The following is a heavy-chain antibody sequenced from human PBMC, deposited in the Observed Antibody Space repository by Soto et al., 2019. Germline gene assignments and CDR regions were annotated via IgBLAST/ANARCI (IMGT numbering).Heavy chain of an antibody. D-gene: IGHD6-13*01. CDR3: AGDWAAAGPLDY. V-gene: IGHV1-18*01. J-gene: IGHJ4*02. CDR2: ISAYNGNT. CDR1: GYTFPSYG. Sequence: QVQLVQSGAEVKKPGASVKVSCKASGYTFPSYGITWVRQAPGQGLEWMGWISAYNGNTNYAQKLQGRGTMTTDTSTSTAYMELRSLRSDDTAVYYCAGDWAAAGPLDYWGQGTLVTVSS.